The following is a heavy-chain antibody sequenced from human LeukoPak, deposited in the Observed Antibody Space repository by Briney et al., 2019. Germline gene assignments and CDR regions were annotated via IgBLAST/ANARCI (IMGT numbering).Heavy chain of an antibody. D-gene: IGHD1-7*01. CDR3: ARDRLYWNYAWFDP. CDR1: GYTFTSYG. CDR2: ISAYNGNT. V-gene: IGHV1-18*01. Sequence: ASVKVSCKASGYTFTSYGISWVRQAPGQGLEWMGWISAYNGNTNYAQKLQGRVTMTTDTSTSTAYMELRSLRSDDTAVYYCARDRLYWNYAWFDPWGQGTLVTVSS. J-gene: IGHJ5*02.